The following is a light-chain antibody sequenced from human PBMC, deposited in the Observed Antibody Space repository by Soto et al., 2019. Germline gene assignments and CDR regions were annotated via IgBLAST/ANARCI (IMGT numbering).Light chain of an antibody. Sequence: DIQLTQSPSSLSASVGDRVTITCRTSQSISRYLTWYQKKPGKAPNLLIFDASTLQSGVPSRFSGSGSGKESTLTINTPRPEDLETYFSQRAIAIGGAFAKGPRVEI. V-gene: IGKV1-39*01. CDR2: DAS. CDR3: QRAIAIGGA. CDR1: QSISRY. J-gene: IGKJ1*01.